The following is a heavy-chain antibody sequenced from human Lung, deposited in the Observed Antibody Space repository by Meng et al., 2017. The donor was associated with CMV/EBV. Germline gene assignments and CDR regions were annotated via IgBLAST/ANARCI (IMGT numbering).Heavy chain of an antibody. CDR2: IPHRGSS. J-gene: IGHJ1*01. Sequence: QVHVRESGPARVKPAETLSLSCAVSGDSITNHNWWAWVRQPPGKGLEWIGEIPHRGSSAYNPSLKSRVSMSIDKSKNQFSLKLTSVTAADTAVYHCLRRSGGSVWGQGTLVTVSS. D-gene: IGHD3-10*01. V-gene: IGHV4-4*02. CDR1: GDSITNHNW. CDR3: LRRSGGSV.